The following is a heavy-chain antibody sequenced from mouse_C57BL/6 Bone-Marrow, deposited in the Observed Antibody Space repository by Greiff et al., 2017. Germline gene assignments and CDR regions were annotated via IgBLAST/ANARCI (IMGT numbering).Heavy chain of an antibody. D-gene: IGHD2-3*01. CDR1: GYTFTNYW. V-gene: IGHV1-64*01. CDR2: MHPNGGSP. CDR3: SSFDGNYFDF. J-gene: IGHJ2*01. Sequence: QVQLQQPGAELVKPGASVKLSCKASGYTFTNYWMHWVKQRPGQGLEWIGMMHPNGGSPDYNEKFKSEATLSVDKSSRTAYMELSSLTSEDSAVYYCSSFDGNYFDFWGQGTPLTVAS.